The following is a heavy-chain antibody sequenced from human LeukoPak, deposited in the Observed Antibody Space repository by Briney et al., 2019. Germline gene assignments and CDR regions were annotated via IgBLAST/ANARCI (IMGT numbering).Heavy chain of an antibody. V-gene: IGHV3-23*01. CDR1: GFTIRNYA. CDR3: AKDRTSTAAGRSSYFDY. CDR2: DTVTDKST. D-gene: IGHD6-25*01. Sequence: GGSLRLSCEDSGFTIRNYAMSWVRQAPGKGLEWIAADTVTDKSTYYADSVKGRFTISRDNSKNTLYLQMNSLRAEDTAVYYCAKDRTSTAAGRSSYFDYWGQGTLVTVSS. J-gene: IGHJ4*02.